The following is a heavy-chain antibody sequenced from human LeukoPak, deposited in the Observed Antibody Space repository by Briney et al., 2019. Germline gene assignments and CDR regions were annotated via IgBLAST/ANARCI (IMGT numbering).Heavy chain of an antibody. CDR2: ISAYNGNT. V-gene: IGHV1-18*01. CDR3: ARDSPGYCSSTSCYTRSSGRTFDY. CDR1: GYTFTSYG. J-gene: IGHJ4*02. D-gene: IGHD2-2*01. Sequence: ASVKVSCKASGYTFTSYGISWVRQAPGQGLEWMGWISAYNGNTNYAQKFQGRVTITADKSTSTAYMELSSLRSEDTAVYYCARDSPGYCSSTSCYTRSSGRTFDYWGQGTLVTVSS.